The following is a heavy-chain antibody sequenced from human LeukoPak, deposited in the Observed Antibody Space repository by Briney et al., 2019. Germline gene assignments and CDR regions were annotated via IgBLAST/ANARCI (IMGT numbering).Heavy chain of an antibody. Sequence: GGSLRLSCAASGFTFTRYWMNWVRQAPGKGLEWVANIKQDGSAQNYVDSVKGRFTISRDNAGNSLYLQMNSLRAEDTAVYYCARDRTLDYWGQGTLVTVSS. J-gene: IGHJ4*02. V-gene: IGHV3-7*01. CDR3: ARDRTLDY. CDR1: GFTFTRYW. CDR2: IKQDGSAQ.